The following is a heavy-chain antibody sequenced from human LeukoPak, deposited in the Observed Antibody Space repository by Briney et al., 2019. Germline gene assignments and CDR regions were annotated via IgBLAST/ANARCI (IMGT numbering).Heavy chain of an antibody. CDR3: ASQNPSYDSSGYDAFDI. V-gene: IGHV4-38-2*02. D-gene: IGHD3-22*01. J-gene: IGHJ3*02. CDR1: GYSISSGYY. Sequence: PSETLSLTCTVSGYSISSGYYWGWIRQPPGKGLEWIGSIYHSGSTYYNPSLKSRVTISVDTSKNQFSLKLSSVTAADTAVYYCASQNPSYDSSGYDAFDIWGQGTMVTVSS. CDR2: IYHSGST.